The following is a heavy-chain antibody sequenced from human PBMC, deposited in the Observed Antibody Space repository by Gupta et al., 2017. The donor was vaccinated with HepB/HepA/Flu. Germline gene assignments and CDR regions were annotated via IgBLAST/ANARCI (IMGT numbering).Heavy chain of an antibody. J-gene: IGHJ5*01. CDR1: GFPFSQYR. CDR2: ISSSGNYL. CDR3: ARYTSDGYNYDS. Sequence: EVQLVESGGGLVKPGGSLRISCAASGFPFSQYRMNWVRQAPGKGLEWVSSISSSGNYLYYADSMKGRFTVSRDNARNSLFLEMKSLRAEDTAIYYCARYTSDGYNYDSWGQGTLVTVSS. V-gene: IGHV3-21*01. D-gene: IGHD5-24*01.